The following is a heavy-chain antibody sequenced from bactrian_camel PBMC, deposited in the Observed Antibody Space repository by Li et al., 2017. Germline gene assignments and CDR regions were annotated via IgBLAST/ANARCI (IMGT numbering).Heavy chain of an antibody. CDR2: IGSDGHT. J-gene: IGHJ4*01. D-gene: IGHD2*01. V-gene: IGHV3S6*01. Sequence: VQLVESGGGSVQAGGSLRLSCAVFRYTYSRYCMGWFRQAPGKRREGIAAIGSDGHTAYADSVKGRFTISKDGAKNTLYLQMSSLKPEDTAMYYCAAYCAVVTGMIFPPSPPSDSWGPGTQVTVS. CDR1: RYTYSRYC. CDR3: AAYCAVVTGMIFPPSPPSDS.